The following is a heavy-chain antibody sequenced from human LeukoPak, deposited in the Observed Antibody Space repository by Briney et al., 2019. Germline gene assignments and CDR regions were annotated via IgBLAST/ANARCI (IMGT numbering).Heavy chain of an antibody. D-gene: IGHD1-26*01. Sequence: KPGGSLRLSCAASGFTFSSYAMSWIRQPAGKGLEWIGRIYTSGSTNYNPSLKSRVTMSVDTSKNQFSLKLSSVTAADTAVYYCARATTPGHLDYWGQGTLVTVSS. CDR2: IYTSGST. V-gene: IGHV4-4*07. CDR3: ARATTPGHLDY. J-gene: IGHJ4*02. CDR1: GFTFSSYA.